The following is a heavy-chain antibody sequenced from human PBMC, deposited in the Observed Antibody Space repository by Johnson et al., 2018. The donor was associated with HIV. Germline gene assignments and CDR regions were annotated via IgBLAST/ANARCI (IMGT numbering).Heavy chain of an antibody. D-gene: IGHD1-26*01. CDR3: AKDIVGATGAFDI. J-gene: IGHJ3*02. Sequence: VQLVESGGGLVQPGRSLRLSCAASGFMFDDYAMHWVRQSPGKGLEWVSGISCNSGTRDYADSVKGRFIISRDNARNSVFLQMNSLRAEDTAVYYCAKDIVGATGAFDIWGQGTMVTVSS. CDR2: ISCNSGTR. CDR1: GFMFDDYA. V-gene: IGHV3-9*01.